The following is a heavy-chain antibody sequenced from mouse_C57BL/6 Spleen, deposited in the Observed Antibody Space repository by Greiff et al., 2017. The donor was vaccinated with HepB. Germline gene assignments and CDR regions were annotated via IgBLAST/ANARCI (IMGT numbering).Heavy chain of an antibody. Sequence: EVQRVESGGGLVKPGGSLKLSCAASGFTFSSYAMSWVRQTPEKRLEWVATISDGGSYTYYPDNVKGRFTISRDNAKNNLYLQMSHLKSEDTAMYYCARDRDDYDGLDYWGQGTTLTVSS. D-gene: IGHD2-4*01. V-gene: IGHV5-4*01. J-gene: IGHJ2*01. CDR2: ISDGGSYT. CDR1: GFTFSSYA. CDR3: ARDRDDYDGLDY.